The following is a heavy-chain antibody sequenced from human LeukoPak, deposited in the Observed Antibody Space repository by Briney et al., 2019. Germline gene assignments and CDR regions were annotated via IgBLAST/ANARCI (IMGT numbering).Heavy chain of an antibody. D-gene: IGHD3-3*01. CDR3: AKDQDFWSGYYTN. CDR2: ISGSGGST. CDR1: GFTFSSYA. V-gene: IGHV3-23*01. Sequence: GGSLRLSCAASGFTFSSYAMSWVRQAPGKGLEWVSAISGSGGSTYYADSVKGRSTISRDNSKNTLYLQMNSRRAEDTAVYYCAKDQDFWSGYYTNWGQGTLVTVSS. J-gene: IGHJ4*02.